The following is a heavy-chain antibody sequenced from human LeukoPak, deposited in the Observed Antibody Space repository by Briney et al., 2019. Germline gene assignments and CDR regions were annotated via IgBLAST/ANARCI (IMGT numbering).Heavy chain of an antibody. J-gene: IGHJ4*02. CDR1: GGSISSSSYY. V-gene: IGHV4-39*07. CDR2: IYYSGST. D-gene: IGHD6-13*01. Sequence: SETLSLTCTVSGGSISSSSYYWGWIRQPPGKGLEWIGSIYYSGSTNYNPSLKSRVTISVDTSKNQFSLKLSSVTAADTAVYYCARESGYSSSWSDYWGQGTLVTVSS. CDR3: ARESGYSSSWSDY.